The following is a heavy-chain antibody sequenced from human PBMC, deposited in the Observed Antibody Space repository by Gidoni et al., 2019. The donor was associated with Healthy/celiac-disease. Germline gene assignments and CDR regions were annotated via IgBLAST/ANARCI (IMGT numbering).Heavy chain of an antibody. CDR1: GFTFSRYG. V-gene: IGHV3-33*01. J-gene: IGHJ4*02. CDR2: IWYDGSNK. D-gene: IGHD4-17*01. CDR3: ARVGGDGGDDGGVFDY. Sequence: QVQLVASGGGVVQPGRSLRLSCAASGFTFSRYGMHWVRQAPGKGLEWVAVIWYDGSNKYYADSVKGRFTISRDNSKNTLYLQRNSLRAEDTAVYYCARVGGDGGDDGGVFDYWGQGTLVTVSS.